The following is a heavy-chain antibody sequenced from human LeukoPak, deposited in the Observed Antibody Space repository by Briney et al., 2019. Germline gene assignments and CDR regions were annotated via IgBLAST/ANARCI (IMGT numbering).Heavy chain of an antibody. J-gene: IGHJ5*02. CDR1: GGSISSYC. CDR3: ATSHDVKTAPYDL. Sequence: SETLSLTCTVSGGSISSYCWSWVRQSPGKGLEWIGYIFTSGRTDYNPSLKSRVTMSVDTSKNQLSMELRFLTAADAAVYYCATSHDVKTAPYDLWGQGTLVTVSS. V-gene: IGHV4-4*09. D-gene: IGHD2-21*01. CDR2: IFTSGRT.